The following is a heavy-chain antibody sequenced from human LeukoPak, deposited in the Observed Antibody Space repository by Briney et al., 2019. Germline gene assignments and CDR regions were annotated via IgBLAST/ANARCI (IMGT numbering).Heavy chain of an antibody. CDR3: ARAVGAVAARGGYFDY. CDR1: GFTFSSYS. Sequence: GGSLRLSCAASGFTFSSYSMTWVRQAPGKGLEWVSSISSSSSYIYYADSVKGRFTISRDNAKNSLYLQMNSLRAEDTAVYYCARAVGAVAARGGYFDYWGQGTLVTVSS. D-gene: IGHD6-19*01. V-gene: IGHV3-21*04. CDR2: ISSSSSYI. J-gene: IGHJ4*02.